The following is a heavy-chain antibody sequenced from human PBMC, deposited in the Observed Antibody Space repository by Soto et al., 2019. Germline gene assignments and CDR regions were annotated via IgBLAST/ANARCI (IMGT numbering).Heavy chain of an antibody. CDR3: ARDRGGELSAVGPGRAYGMDV. J-gene: IGHJ6*02. D-gene: IGHD3-10*01. V-gene: IGHV3-23*01. CDR1: GFPFQSYA. Sequence: GGSLRLSCAASGFPFQSYAMNWVRQAPGRGLEWVSGITGTGSATYYADSVKGRLTISRDNSKNTVYLQMNNLRAEDTAIYHCARDRGGELSAVGPGRAYGMDVWGQGTTVTAP. CDR2: ITGTGSAT.